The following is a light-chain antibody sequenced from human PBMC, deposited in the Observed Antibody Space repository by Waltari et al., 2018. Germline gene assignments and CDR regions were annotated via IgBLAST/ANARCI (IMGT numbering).Light chain of an antibody. J-gene: IGLJ2*01. V-gene: IGLV2-14*01. CDR3: SSYTSSSTLVV. CDR2: EVS. Sequence: QSALTQPASVSGPPGQSITISCTGTTSDVGGYNYVPWYQQHPGKAPKLMIYEVSNRPSGVSSRFAGSKSGNTASLTISGLQAKDEADYYCSSYTSSSTLVVFGGGTKLTVL. CDR1: TSDVGGYNY.